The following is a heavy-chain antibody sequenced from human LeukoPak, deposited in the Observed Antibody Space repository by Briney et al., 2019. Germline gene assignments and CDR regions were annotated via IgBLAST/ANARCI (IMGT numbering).Heavy chain of an antibody. V-gene: IGHV4-34*01. J-gene: IGHJ3*02. CDR2: IYYSGST. CDR3: ARPRLGATPFDAFDI. D-gene: IGHD1-26*01. Sequence: PSETLSLTCAVYGGSFSGYYWSWIRQPPGKGLEWIGSIYYSGSTYYNPSLKSRVTISVDTSKNQFSLKLSSVTVADTAVYYCARPRLGATPFDAFDIWGQGTMVTVSS. CDR1: GGSFSGYY.